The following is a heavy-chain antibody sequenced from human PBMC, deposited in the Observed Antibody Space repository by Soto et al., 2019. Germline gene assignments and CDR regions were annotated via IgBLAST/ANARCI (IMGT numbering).Heavy chain of an antibody. V-gene: IGHV3-74*01. Sequence: GGSLRLSCAASGFTFSRFWMHWVRQAPGKGLVWVAHIHSVGSSTSYADFVKGRFTISRDNAKNTVYLQMNSLRAEDTAMYYCATSLTTSLYYYYGMNVWGQGTTVTVSS. CDR3: ATSLTTSLYYYYGMNV. CDR2: IHSVGSST. D-gene: IGHD4-17*01. J-gene: IGHJ6*02. CDR1: GFTFSRFW.